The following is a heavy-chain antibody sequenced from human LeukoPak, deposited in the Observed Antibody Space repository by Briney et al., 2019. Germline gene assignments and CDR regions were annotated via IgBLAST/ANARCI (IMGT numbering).Heavy chain of an antibody. CDR1: GGSFSGYY. V-gene: IGHV4-34*01. J-gene: IGHJ6*02. D-gene: IGHD3-3*01. CDR3: ARGDFWSGYYRYYYGMDV. Sequence: SETLSLTCAVYGGSFSGYYWSWIRQPPEKGLEWIGEINHSGSTNYNPSLKSRVTISVDTSKNQFSLKLSSVTAADTAVYYCARGDFWSGYYRYYYGMDVWGQGATVTVSS. CDR2: INHSGST.